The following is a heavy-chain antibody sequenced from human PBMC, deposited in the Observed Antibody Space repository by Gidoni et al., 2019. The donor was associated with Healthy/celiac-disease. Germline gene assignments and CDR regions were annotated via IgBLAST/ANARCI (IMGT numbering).Heavy chain of an antibody. CDR1: GYTLTALS. V-gene: IGHV1-24*01. CDR2: FDPEDGET. CDR3: ATKGDNCSGGSCYSGAFDI. J-gene: IGHJ3*02. D-gene: IGHD2-15*01. Sequence: QVQLVQSGAEVKKPGASVKVSCKVSGYTLTALSIPWVRQAPGKGLAWLGGFDPEDGETIYAQKFQGRVTMTEDTSTDTAYMELSSLRSEDTAVYYCATKGDNCSGGSCYSGAFDIWGQGTMVTVSS.